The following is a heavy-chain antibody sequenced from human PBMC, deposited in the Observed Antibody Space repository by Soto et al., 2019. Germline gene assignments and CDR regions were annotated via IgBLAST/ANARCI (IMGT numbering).Heavy chain of an antibody. CDR2: INSDGST. CDR3: ARGLYREYGHDS. Sequence: PGWSLRLSSAACVFTVGNFWMHWVRQAPGKGLVWVSRINSDGSTSYADFVKGRLTISRDNAKNTVYLQMNSLRAEDTAVYYCARGLYREYGHDSWGQGALVT. V-gene: IGHV3-74*01. CDR1: VFTVGNFW. D-gene: IGHD3-10*01. J-gene: IGHJ5*01.